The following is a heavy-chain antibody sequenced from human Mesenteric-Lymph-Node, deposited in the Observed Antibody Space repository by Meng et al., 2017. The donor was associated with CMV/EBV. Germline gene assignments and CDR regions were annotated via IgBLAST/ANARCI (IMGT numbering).Heavy chain of an antibody. CDR2: INPNSGGT. J-gene: IGHJ4*02. D-gene: IGHD3-22*01. CDR1: GYTFTGYY. V-gene: IGHV1-2*02. CDR3: AKAARTYYYDDSTFHYYFDF. Sequence: ASVKVSCKASGYTFTGYYMHWVRQAPGQGLEWMGWINPNSGGTNYAQKFQGRVTMTRDTSISTAYMELSRLRSDDTAVYYCAKAARTYYYDDSTFHYYFDFWGQGTLVTVSS.